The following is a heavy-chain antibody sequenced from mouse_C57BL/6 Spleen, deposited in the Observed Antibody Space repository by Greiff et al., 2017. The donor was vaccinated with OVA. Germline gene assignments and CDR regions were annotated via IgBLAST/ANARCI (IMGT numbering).Heavy chain of an antibody. V-gene: IGHV1-64*01. J-gene: IGHJ4*01. D-gene: IGHD2-3*01. CDR2: IHPNSGST. Sequence: VQLQQPGAELVKPGASVKLSCKASGYTFTSYWMHWVKQRPGQGLEWIGMIHPNSGSTNFNEKFKSKATLTVDKSSSTAYMQLSSLTSEDSAVYYCAKRGDGLGMDYWGQGTSVTVSS. CDR3: AKRGDGLGMDY. CDR1: GYTFTSYW.